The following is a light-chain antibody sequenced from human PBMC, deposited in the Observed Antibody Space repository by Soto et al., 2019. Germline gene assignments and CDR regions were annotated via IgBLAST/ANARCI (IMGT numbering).Light chain of an antibody. CDR3: QQRSNWPPDT. CDR2: DAS. J-gene: IGKJ5*01. Sequence: EIVMTQTPATLSVSPGERATLSCGASQSVSSYLAWYQQKPGQAPRLLIYDASNRATGIPARFSGSGSGTDFTLTISSLEPEDFAVYYCQQRSNWPPDTFGQGTRLEIK. V-gene: IGKV3-11*01. CDR1: QSVSSY.